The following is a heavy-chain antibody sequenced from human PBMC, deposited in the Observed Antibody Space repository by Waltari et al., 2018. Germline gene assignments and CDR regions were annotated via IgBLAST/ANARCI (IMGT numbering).Heavy chain of an antibody. CDR2: IYHSGST. D-gene: IGHD2-8*01. V-gene: IGHV4-38-2*01. CDR3: ARVKRTRISSQVLSGFDY. J-gene: IGHJ4*02. CDR1: GYSISSGYY. Sequence: QVQLQESGPGLVKPSETLSLTCAVSGYSISSGYYWGWLRQPPGKGLEWIGSIYHSGSTYYNPSLKSRVTISVDTSKNQFSLKLSSVTAADTAVYYCARVKRTRISSQVLSGFDYWGQGTLVTVSS.